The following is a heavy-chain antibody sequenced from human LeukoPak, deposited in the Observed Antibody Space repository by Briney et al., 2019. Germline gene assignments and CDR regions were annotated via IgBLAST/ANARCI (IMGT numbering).Heavy chain of an antibody. Sequence: PSETLSLTRTVSGGSITTDSWGWIRQPAGKGLEWIGRIYTSGNTNYNPSLRSRVTILVDKSKNQFSLKLRSMTAADTAVYYCAGGSFDFWSGYYPYWGQGTLVTVSA. CDR3: AGGSFDFWSGYYPY. J-gene: IGHJ4*02. V-gene: IGHV4-4*07. CDR1: GGSITTDS. CDR2: IYTSGNT. D-gene: IGHD3-3*01.